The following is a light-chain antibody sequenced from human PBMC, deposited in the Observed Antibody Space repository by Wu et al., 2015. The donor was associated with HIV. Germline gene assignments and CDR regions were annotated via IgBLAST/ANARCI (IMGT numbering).Light chain of an antibody. Sequence: EIVLTQSPATLSLSPGGRASLSCRTSQSVVDGYLAWYQQKSGQAPRLLIFATSRRATGVPDRFSGSGSGTDFTLTISRLEPEDFAVYYCHHYGVSLLFSFGPGTRVDIK. CDR3: HHYGVSLLFS. V-gene: IGKV3-20*01. J-gene: IGKJ3*01. CDR2: ATS. CDR1: QSVVDGY.